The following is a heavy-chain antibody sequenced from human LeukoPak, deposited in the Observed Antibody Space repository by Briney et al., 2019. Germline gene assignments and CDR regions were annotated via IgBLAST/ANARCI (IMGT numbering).Heavy chain of an antibody. J-gene: IGHJ6*02. CDR1: GLSFSSYW. CDR3: ARDHPGSYGMDV. CDR2: IKQDGSEK. Sequence: GGSLRLSCAASGLSFSSYWMSWVRQAPGKGLEWVANIKQDGSEKYYVDSVKGRFTISRDNAKNSLYLQMNSLRAEDTAVYYCARDHPGSYGMDVWGQGTTVTVSS. V-gene: IGHV3-7*01.